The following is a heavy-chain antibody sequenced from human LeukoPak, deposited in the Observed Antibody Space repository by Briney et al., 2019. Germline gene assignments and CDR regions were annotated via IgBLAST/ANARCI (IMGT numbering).Heavy chain of an antibody. CDR2: INSDGSST. Sequence: QPGGSLRLSCAASGFAFSSYWMHWVRQAPGKGLVWVSRINSDGSSTSYADSVKGRFTISRDNAKNTLYLQMNSLRAEDTAVYYCARGVYYYGSGSYSLGYWGQGTLVTVSS. CDR3: ARGVYYYGSGSYSLGY. D-gene: IGHD3-10*01. V-gene: IGHV3-74*01. J-gene: IGHJ4*02. CDR1: GFAFSSYW.